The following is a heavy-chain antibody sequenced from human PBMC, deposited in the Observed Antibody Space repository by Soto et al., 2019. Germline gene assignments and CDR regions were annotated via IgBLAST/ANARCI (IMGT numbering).Heavy chain of an antibody. V-gene: IGHV3-9*01. Sequence: VQLVESGGGLVQPGRSLRLSCTASAFSFGDFAMHWFRQVPGKGLEWVSGITWNGNYIGHADSVKGRFNVSRDNAKNSLYLQMTTLRPEDTVLYYCARAPTGGTWPVYFDWWGRGTLVTVSS. CDR1: AFSFGDFA. D-gene: IGHD2-15*01. J-gene: IGHJ4*02. CDR3: ARAPTGGTWPVYFDW. CDR2: ITWNGNYI.